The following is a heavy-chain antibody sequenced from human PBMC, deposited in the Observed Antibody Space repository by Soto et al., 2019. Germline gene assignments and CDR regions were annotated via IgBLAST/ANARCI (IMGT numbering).Heavy chain of an antibody. CDR2: IWYDGSNK. J-gene: IGHJ4*02. CDR3: ARDLRGYSYGPLGY. CDR1: GFTFSSYG. D-gene: IGHD5-18*01. Sequence: GGSLRLSCAASGFTFSSYGMHWVRQAPGKGLEWVAVIWYDGSNKYYADSVKGRFTISRDNSKNTLYLQMNSLRAEDTAVYYCARDLRGYSYGPLGYWGQGTLVTVSS. V-gene: IGHV3-33*01.